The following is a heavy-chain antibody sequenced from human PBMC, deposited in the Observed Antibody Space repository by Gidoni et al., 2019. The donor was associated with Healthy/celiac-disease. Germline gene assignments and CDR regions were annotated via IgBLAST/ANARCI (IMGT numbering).Heavy chain of an antibody. J-gene: IGHJ6*03. Sequence: QVQLQESGPGLVKPSETLSLTCTVSGGSISSYYWSWIRQPPGKGLEWIGYIYYSGSTNYNPSLKSRVTISVDTSKNQFSLKLSSVTAADTAVYYCARVSIAAAGFYYYYYMDVWGKGTTVTVYS. D-gene: IGHD6-13*01. CDR2: IYYSGST. CDR1: GGSISSYY. V-gene: IGHV4-59*01. CDR3: ARVSIAAAGFYYYYYMDV.